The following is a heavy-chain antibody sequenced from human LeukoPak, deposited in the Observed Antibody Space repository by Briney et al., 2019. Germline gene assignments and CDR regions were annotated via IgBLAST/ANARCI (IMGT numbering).Heavy chain of an antibody. Sequence: SVKVSCKASGGTFSSYAISWVRQAPGQGLEWMGRIIPILGIANYAQKFQGRVTITADKSTSTSYMELSSLRSEDTAVYYCARVSGGYCSSTSCLLSYYYGMDVWGQGTTVTVSS. CDR2: IIPILGIA. CDR3: ARVSGGYCSSTSCLLSYYYGMDV. J-gene: IGHJ6*02. V-gene: IGHV1-69*04. D-gene: IGHD2-2*01. CDR1: GGTFSSYA.